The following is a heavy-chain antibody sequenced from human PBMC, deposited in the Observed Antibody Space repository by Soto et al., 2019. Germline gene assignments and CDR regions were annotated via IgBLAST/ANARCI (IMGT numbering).Heavy chain of an antibody. Sequence: PLRVSWTASLFTFSSYGRHWVRQSPFKLLEFLSVIWYDGSNKYYADSVKGRFTISRDNSKNTLYLQMNSLRAEDTAVYYCARASPLMVRGVIISYYYGMDVWGQGTTVTVSS. J-gene: IGHJ6*02. CDR3: ARASPLMVRGVIISYYYGMDV. D-gene: IGHD3-10*01. CDR1: LFTFSSYG. V-gene: IGHV3-33*01. CDR2: IWYDGSNK.